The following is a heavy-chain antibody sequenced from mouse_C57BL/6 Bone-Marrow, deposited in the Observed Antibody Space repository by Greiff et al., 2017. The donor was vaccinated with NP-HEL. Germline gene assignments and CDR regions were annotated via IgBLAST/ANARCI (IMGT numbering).Heavy chain of an antibody. CDR2: INPSSGYT. J-gene: IGHJ4*01. D-gene: IGHD1-1*01. CDR1: GYTFTSYW. Sequence: QVQLQQSGAELAKPGASVKLSCKASGYTFTSYWMHWVKQRPGQGLEWIGYINPSSGYTKYNQKFKDKATLTADKSSSTAYMQLSSLTYEDSAVYYCSETVVAPTKAMDYWGQGTSVTVSS. V-gene: IGHV1-7*01. CDR3: SETVVAPTKAMDY.